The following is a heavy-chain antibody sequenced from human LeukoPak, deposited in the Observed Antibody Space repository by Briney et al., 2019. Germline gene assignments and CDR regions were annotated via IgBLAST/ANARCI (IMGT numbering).Heavy chain of an antibody. CDR1: GFTFSSYS. D-gene: IGHD7-27*01. CDR2: ISSSSSTI. J-gene: IGHJ4*02. Sequence: PGGSLRLSCAASGFTFSSYSMNWVRQAPGKGLEWVSYISSSSSTIYYADSVKGRFTISRDNAKNSLYLQMNSLRAEDTAVYYCARDLARNLGITSLWGQGTLVTVSS. CDR3: ARDLARNLGITSL. V-gene: IGHV3-48*01.